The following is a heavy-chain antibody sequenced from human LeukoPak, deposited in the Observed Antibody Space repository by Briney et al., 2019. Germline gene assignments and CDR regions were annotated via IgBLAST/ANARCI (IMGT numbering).Heavy chain of an antibody. D-gene: IGHD6-19*01. CDR3: SKTSGWYSGGLDY. Sequence: GGSLRLSCTAPGFTFSSYAMHWVRQAPGKGLEYVSAISSNGGSTYYADSVKGRFTISRDNSKNTLYLQMSSLRAEDTAVYYCSKTSGWYSGGLDYWGQGTLVTVSS. CDR2: ISSNGGST. CDR1: GFTFSSYA. J-gene: IGHJ4*02. V-gene: IGHV3-64D*06.